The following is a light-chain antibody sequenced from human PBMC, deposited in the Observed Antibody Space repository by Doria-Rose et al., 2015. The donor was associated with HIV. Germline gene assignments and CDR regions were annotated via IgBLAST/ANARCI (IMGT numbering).Light chain of an antibody. CDR2: DAS. J-gene: IGKJ2*01. CDR3: QQYDDLPYT. V-gene: IGKV1-33*01. Sequence: PVNQSPSSLSASVGDRLTITGQSSLDIINYLTWYQQKPVKAPKLLIYDASNLERGVPSRFSGSGSGTDFTFTISSLQPEDIATYYCQQYDDLPYTFGKGNILKIK. CDR1: LDIINY.